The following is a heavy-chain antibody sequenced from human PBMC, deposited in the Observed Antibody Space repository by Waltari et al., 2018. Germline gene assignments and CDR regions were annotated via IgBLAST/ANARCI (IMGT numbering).Heavy chain of an antibody. V-gene: IGHV1-18*01. CDR2: ISAYNGNT. Sequence: QVQLVQSGAEVKKPGASVKVSCKASGYTFTSYGISWVRQAPGQGLEWMGWISAYNGNTNYAQRLQGRVTMTTDTSTSTAYMELRSLRSDDTAVYYCARERRDGDYYYYGMDVWGQGTTVTVSS. CDR3: ARERRDGDYYYYGMDV. D-gene: IGHD2-21*01. J-gene: IGHJ6*02. CDR1: GYTFTSYG.